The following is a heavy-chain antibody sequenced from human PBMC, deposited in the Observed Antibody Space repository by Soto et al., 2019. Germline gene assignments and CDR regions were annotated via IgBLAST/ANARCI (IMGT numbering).Heavy chain of an antibody. Sequence: SSETLSLTCTVSGGSISSGDYYWSWIRQPPGKGLEWIGYIYYSGSTYYNPSLKSRVTISVDTSKNQFSLKLSSVTAADTAVYYCAGDRRTVTTSPWFDPWGQGTLVTVSS. CDR2: IYYSGST. D-gene: IGHD4-4*01. V-gene: IGHV4-30-4*01. CDR3: AGDRRTVTTSPWFDP. J-gene: IGHJ5*02. CDR1: GGSISSGDYY.